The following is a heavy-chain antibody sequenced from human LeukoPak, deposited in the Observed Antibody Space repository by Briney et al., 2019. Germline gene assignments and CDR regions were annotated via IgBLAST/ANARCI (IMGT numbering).Heavy chain of an antibody. Sequence: SGGSLRLSCAASGFTVSSNYMNWVRQAPGKGLEWVSVIYSGGSTYYADSVKGRFTISRDNSNNTLYLQMNSLRAEDTAVYYCAKDPLGGDCSSTSCYVLRPFDFWGQGTLVTVSS. V-gene: IGHV3-66*01. CDR2: IYSGGST. D-gene: IGHD2-2*01. J-gene: IGHJ4*02. CDR3: AKDPLGGDCSSTSCYVLRPFDF. CDR1: GFTVSSNY.